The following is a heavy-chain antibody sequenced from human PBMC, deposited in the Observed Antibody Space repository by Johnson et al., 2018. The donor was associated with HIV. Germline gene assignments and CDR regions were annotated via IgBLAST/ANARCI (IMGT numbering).Heavy chain of an antibody. D-gene: IGHD3-9*01. V-gene: IGHV3-11*04. Sequence: VESGGSLRLSCAVSGFIFRDYYMSWIRQAPGKGLEWVSYISSSGKSTNYADSVKGRFTISRDNAKNSLSLQMNSLRAEDTAIYYCAREEGSDILTRGDAFDIWGQGTMVAVSS. CDR1: GFIFRDYY. CDR3: AREEGSDILTRGDAFDI. CDR2: ISSSGKST. J-gene: IGHJ3*02.